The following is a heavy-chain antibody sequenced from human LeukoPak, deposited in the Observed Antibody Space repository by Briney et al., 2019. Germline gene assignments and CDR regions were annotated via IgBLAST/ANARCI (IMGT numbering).Heavy chain of an antibody. J-gene: IGHJ4*02. V-gene: IGHV3-9*01. Sequence: GGSLRLSCAASGFTFDDYAMHWVRQAPGKGLEWVSAISWNSGSIGYADSVKGRFTISRDNAKNFLYLQMNSLRAEDTALYYCAKGLTLAAAGTLDYWGQGTLATVSS. D-gene: IGHD6-13*01. CDR1: GFTFDDYA. CDR3: AKGLTLAAAGTLDY. CDR2: ISWNSGSI.